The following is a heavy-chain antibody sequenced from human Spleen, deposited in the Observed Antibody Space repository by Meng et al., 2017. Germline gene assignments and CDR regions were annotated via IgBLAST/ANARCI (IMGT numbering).Heavy chain of an antibody. Sequence: VQLEQAGAELKKPGSSVKVSCKSTGGTSDRYSISWVRQAPGKGLEWMGRIIPSLETANYEKRFQDRLTITADKGTTTAYLELTNLRSDDTGIYYCARAGYSHGWDTWFDPWGQGTLVTVSS. CDR3: ARAGYSHGWDTWFDP. J-gene: IGHJ5*02. CDR2: IIPSLETA. CDR1: GGTSDRYS. D-gene: IGHD5-18*01. V-gene: IGHV1-69*08.